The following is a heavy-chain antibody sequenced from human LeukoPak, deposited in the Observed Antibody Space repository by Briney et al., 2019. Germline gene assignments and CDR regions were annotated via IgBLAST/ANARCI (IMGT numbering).Heavy chain of an antibody. CDR1: GFRFRSYW. CDR2: IKQDGSEK. D-gene: IGHD1-26*01. J-gene: IGHJ4*02. V-gene: IGHV3-7*01. CDR3: ASLLLWEDSRYRPIQN. Sequence: GGSLRLSCAASGFRFRSYWMSLVRQAPGKGPEGVASIKQDGSEKYYVDSVEGLFTISRDNAKNSLSLEMQSLRAEDTAFYHCASLLLWEDSRYRPIQNWGQGTLVTVSS.